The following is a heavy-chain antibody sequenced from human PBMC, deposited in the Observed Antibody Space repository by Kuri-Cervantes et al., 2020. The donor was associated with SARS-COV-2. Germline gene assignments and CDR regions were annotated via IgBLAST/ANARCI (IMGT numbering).Heavy chain of an antibody. J-gene: IGHJ4*02. CDR1: GFTVSSNY. CDR2: IYSGGST. V-gene: IGHV3-66*04. CDR3: ARPTTFYDSSGLADS. Sequence: GESLKISCAASGFTVSSNYMSWVRQAPGKGLEWVSVIYSGGSTYYADSVKDRFTISRDNSKNTLYLQMNSLRAEDTAVYYCARPTTFYDSSGLADSWGQGTLVTVSS. D-gene: IGHD3-22*01.